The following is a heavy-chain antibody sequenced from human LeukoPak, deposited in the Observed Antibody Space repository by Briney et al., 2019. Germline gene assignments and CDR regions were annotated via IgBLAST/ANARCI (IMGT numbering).Heavy chain of an antibody. Sequence: GGSLRLSCAASGFTFSSYAMSWVRQAPGKGLEWVSAISGSGGSTYYADSVKGRFTISRDNSKNTLYLQMNSLRAEDTAVYYCARDRRVRGVPIDYWGQGTLVTVSS. CDR1: GFTFSSYA. CDR2: ISGSGGST. CDR3: ARDRRVRGVPIDY. V-gene: IGHV3-23*01. D-gene: IGHD3-10*01. J-gene: IGHJ4*02.